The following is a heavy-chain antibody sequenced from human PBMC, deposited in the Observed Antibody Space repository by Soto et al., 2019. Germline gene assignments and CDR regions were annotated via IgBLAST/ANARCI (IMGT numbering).Heavy chain of an antibody. CDR3: ARHVVPGYCSSTSCYRDYYYYMDV. J-gene: IGHJ6*03. Sequence: GESLKISCKGSGYSFTSYWIGWVRQMPGKGLEWMGIIYPGDSDTRYSPSFQGQVTISADKSISTAYLQWSSLKASDTAMYYCARHVVPGYCSSTSCYRDYYYYMDVWGKGTTVTVSS. CDR2: IYPGDSDT. V-gene: IGHV5-51*01. D-gene: IGHD2-2*03. CDR1: GYSFTSYW.